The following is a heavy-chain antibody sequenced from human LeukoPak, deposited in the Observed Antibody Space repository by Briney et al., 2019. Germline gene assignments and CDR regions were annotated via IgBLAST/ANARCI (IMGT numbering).Heavy chain of an antibody. D-gene: IGHD3-22*01. J-gene: IGHJ4*02. CDR1: GFTFSSYS. Sequence: GGSLRLSCAASGFTFSSYSMNWVRQAPGKGLEWVSYISSSSSTIYYADSVKGRFTISRDNAKNSLYLQMNSLRAEDTAVYYCARESRANYYDSSGYYDYWGQGTLVTVSS. V-gene: IGHV3-48*04. CDR3: ARESRANYYDSSGYYDY. CDR2: ISSSSSTI.